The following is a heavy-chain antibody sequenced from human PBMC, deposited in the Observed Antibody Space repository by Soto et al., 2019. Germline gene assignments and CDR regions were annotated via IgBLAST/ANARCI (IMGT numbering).Heavy chain of an antibody. CDR1: GGTFSSYS. D-gene: IGHD3-10*01. Sequence: QVQLVQSGAEVKKPGSSVKVCCKASGGTFSSYSINWVRQAPGQGLEWMGEIIPIFGTANYAQKFQGRFTITAHESTSTAYLAPSILTPADTAVYSCARDSVGHSGEIHYWGQGTLVTASS. CDR2: IIPIFGTA. CDR3: ARDSVGHSGEIHY. J-gene: IGHJ4*02. V-gene: IGHV1-69*01.